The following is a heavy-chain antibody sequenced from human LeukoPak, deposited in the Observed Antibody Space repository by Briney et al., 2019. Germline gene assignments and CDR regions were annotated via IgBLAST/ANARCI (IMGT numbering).Heavy chain of an antibody. Sequence: SGTLSLTCAVSGGSISSSNWWSWVRQPAGKGLEWIGRIYTSGSTNYNPSLKSRVTISVDTSKNQFSLKLSSVTAADTAVYYCARVQVVAAAGDYYYYMDVWGKGTTVTISS. CDR2: IYTSGST. CDR3: ARVQVVAAAGDYYYYMDV. J-gene: IGHJ6*03. D-gene: IGHD6-13*01. CDR1: GGSISSSNW. V-gene: IGHV4-61*02.